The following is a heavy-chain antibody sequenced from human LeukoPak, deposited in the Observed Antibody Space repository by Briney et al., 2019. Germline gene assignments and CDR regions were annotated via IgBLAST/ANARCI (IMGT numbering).Heavy chain of an antibody. CDR2: INPNSGGT. CDR1: GYTFTGYW. Sequence: PGRSLRLSCAASGYTFTGYWMHWVRQAPGQGLEWMGWINPNSGGTNYAQKFQGRVTMTRDTSISTAYMELSRLRSDDTAVYYCARADPFDPWGQGTLVTVSS. J-gene: IGHJ5*02. CDR3: ARADPFDP. V-gene: IGHV1-2*02.